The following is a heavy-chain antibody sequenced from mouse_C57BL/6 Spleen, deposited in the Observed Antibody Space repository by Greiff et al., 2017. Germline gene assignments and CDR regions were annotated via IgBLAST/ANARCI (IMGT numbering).Heavy chain of an antibody. CDR1: GFTFSSHA. J-gene: IGHJ3*01. V-gene: IGHV5-4*03. Sequence: DVKLVESGGGLVKPGGSLKLSCAASGFTFSSHAMSWVRQTPEKRLEWVATISDGGSYTYYPDNVKGRFTISRDNAKNNLYLQMSHLKSEDTAMYYCARRDYGYDGGFAYWGQGTLVTVSA. CDR3: ARRDYGYDGGFAY. D-gene: IGHD2-2*01. CDR2: ISDGGSYT.